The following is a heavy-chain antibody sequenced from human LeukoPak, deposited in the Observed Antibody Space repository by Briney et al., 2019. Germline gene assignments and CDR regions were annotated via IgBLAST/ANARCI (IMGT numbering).Heavy chain of an antibody. V-gene: IGHV1-69*05. CDR1: GGTSSSYA. CDR3: ARSGGGGGYSYGYESYFDY. J-gene: IGHJ4*02. D-gene: IGHD5-18*01. CDR2: IIPIFGTA. Sequence: SVKVSCKASGGTSSSYAISWVRQAPGQGLEWMGRIIPIFGTANYAQKFQGRVTITTDESTSTAYMELSSLRSEDTAVYYCARSGGGGGYSYGYESYFDYWGQGTLVTVSS.